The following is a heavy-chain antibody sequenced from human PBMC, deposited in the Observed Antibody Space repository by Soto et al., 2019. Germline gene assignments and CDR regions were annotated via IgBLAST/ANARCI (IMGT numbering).Heavy chain of an antibody. V-gene: IGHV4-59*01. CDR1: GGSISSYY. J-gene: IGHJ4*02. Sequence: QVQLQESGPGLVKPSETLSLTCTVSGGSISSYYWSWIRQPPGQGLEWIGYIYYSGSTNYNPSLKSRVTTSIDTPTNQFSLQLSTVTAAATAVYYCARGGERVAMPSGYWGQGTLVTVSS. CDR2: IYYSGST. D-gene: IGHD2-2*01. CDR3: ARGGERVAMPSGY.